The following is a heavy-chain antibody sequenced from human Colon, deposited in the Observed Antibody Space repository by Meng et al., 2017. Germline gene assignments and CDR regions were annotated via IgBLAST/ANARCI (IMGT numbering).Heavy chain of an antibody. Sequence: QVQLGESGGTLVTHGGFLRLSCAASGFTFSDLYMSWVRQAPGKGLEWLSYINSGGSDIAYADSVKGRFTISRDNARNSLYLQMSSLRAEDTAVYYCVTTARQADHWGQGTLVTVSS. CDR1: GFTFSDLY. V-gene: IGHV3-11*01. D-gene: IGHD6-6*01. J-gene: IGHJ5*02. CDR3: VTTARQADH. CDR2: INSGGSDI.